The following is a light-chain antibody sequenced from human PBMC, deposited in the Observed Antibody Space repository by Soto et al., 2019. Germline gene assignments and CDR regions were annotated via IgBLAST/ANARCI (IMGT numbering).Light chain of an antibody. J-gene: IGKJ3*01. V-gene: IGKV1-17*01. CDR3: RQHNTYPFT. CDR1: QGIGIY. Sequence: DIQMTQSPSSLSASVGDRVTITCRASQGIGIYLGWYQQKPGKAPKRLIYAASSLEGGGPSRFSGSGSGTEFTLTISSLQHEDFATYYCRQHNTYPFTFGPGTKVDIK. CDR2: AAS.